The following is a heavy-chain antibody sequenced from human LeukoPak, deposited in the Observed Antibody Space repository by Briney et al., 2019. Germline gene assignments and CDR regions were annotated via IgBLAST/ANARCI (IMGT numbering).Heavy chain of an antibody. CDR3: TTVERWLLRSSPY. CDR1: GFTFSNAW. Sequence: GGSLRLSCAASGFTFSNAWMTWVRQAPGKGLEWVGRIKTKIDGDTTDYAAPVKGRFTIARDDSKNTLYLQMNSLKTDDTAVYYCTTVERWLLRSSPYWGQGTLVTVSS. J-gene: IGHJ4*02. D-gene: IGHD5-24*01. V-gene: IGHV3-15*01. CDR2: IKTKIDGDTT.